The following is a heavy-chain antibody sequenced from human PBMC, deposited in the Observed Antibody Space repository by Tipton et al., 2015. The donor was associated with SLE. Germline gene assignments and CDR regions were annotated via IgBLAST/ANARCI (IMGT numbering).Heavy chain of an antibody. CDR3: AKEKQWLVDFDY. CDR1: GFTFSSYG. D-gene: IGHD6-19*01. CDR2: ISSNGGST. J-gene: IGHJ4*02. Sequence: GSLRLSCAASGFTFSSYGMHWVRQAPGKGLEYVSAISSNGGSTYYADSVKGRFTISRDNSKNTLYLQMSSLRAEDTAVYYCAKEKQWLVDFDYWGQGTLVTVSS. V-gene: IGHV3-64D*06.